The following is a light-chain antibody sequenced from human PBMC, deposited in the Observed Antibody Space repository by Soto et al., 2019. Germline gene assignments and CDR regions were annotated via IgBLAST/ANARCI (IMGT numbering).Light chain of an antibody. CDR2: AND. CDR1: SSNIGAGFD. J-gene: IGLJ2*01. CDR3: QSYDNSLLAYV. V-gene: IGLV1-40*01. Sequence: QSVLTQPPSVSGAPGQRLTISCAGTSSNIGAGFDVHWYQQLPGTAPKLLIYANDDRPSGVPYRFSGSTSGTSASLAITGLQAEDAADYYCQSYDNSLLAYVFGGGTKVTVL.